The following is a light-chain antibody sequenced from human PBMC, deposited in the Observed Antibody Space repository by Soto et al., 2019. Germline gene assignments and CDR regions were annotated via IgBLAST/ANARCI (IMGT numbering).Light chain of an antibody. Sequence: QSVLTQPPSVSEAPRQRVTISCSGSSSNIGNNAVNWYQQLPGKAPKLLIYYDDLLPSGVSDRFPGSKSGPSASLAISGLNSEDEADYYCAAWDDSLNGVVFGGGTKLTVL. CDR1: SSNIGNNA. CDR2: YDD. CDR3: AAWDDSLNGVV. V-gene: IGLV1-36*01. J-gene: IGLJ2*01.